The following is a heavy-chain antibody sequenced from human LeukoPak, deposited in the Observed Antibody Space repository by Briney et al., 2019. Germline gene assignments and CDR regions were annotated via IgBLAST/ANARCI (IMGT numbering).Heavy chain of an antibody. CDR3: ARDYYDGRGEAFDM. CDR2: IFYVGST. CDR1: GDSIGSHY. J-gene: IGHJ3*02. Sequence: SETLSLTCTVSGDSIGSHYWSWIRQPPGKGLEWIGYIFYVGSTNYNPPLKSRVTISVDTSKNQFSLKLNSVTAADTAVYYCARDYYDGRGEAFDMWGLGTMVTVSS. V-gene: IGHV4-59*11. D-gene: IGHD3-16*01.